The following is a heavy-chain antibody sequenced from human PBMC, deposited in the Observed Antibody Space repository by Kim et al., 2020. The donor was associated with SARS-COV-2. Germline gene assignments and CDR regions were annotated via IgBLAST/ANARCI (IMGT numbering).Heavy chain of an antibody. Sequence: GGSLRLSCAASGFTFSSYSMNWVRQAPGKGLEWVSSISSSSSYIYYADSVKGRFTISRDNAKNSLYLQMNSLRAEDTAVYYCAGGYSYGYGVDYWGQGTLVTVSS. CDR2: ISSSSSYI. D-gene: IGHD5-18*01. J-gene: IGHJ4*02. V-gene: IGHV3-21*01. CDR1: GFTFSSYS. CDR3: AGGYSYGYGVDY.